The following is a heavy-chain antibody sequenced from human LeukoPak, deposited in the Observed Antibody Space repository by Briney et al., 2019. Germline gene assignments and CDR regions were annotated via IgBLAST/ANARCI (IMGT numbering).Heavy chain of an antibody. V-gene: IGHV1-2*02. J-gene: IGHJ4*02. CDR3: ARDAGTIIVYFDY. CDR2: INPNSGGT. Sequence: PRASVKVSCKASGYTFTGCHMHWVRQAPGQGHEWMGWINPNSGGTNYAQKFQGRVTMTRDTSISTAYMELSRLRSDDTAVYYCARDAGTIIVYFDYWGQGTLVTVSS. CDR1: GYTFTGCH. D-gene: IGHD2-8*01.